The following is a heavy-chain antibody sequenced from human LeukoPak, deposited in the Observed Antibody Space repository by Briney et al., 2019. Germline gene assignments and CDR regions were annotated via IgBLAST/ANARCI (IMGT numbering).Heavy chain of an antibody. CDR2: INPSGGST. CDR1: GYTFSSYY. V-gene: IGHV1-46*01. D-gene: IGHD2-15*01. Sequence: GASVKVSCKASGYTFSSYYMNWVRQAPGQGLEWMGIINPSGGSTSYAQKFQGRVTMTRDTSTSTVYMELSSLRSEDTAVYYCASSGYCSGGSCYSTWFDPWGQGTLVTVSS. J-gene: IGHJ5*02. CDR3: ASSGYCSGGSCYSTWFDP.